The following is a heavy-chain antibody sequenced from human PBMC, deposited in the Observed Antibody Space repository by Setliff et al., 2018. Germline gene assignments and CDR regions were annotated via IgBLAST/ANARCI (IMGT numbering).Heavy chain of an antibody. CDR1: GFTFSSYS. CDR2: ISSSSSYI. V-gene: IGHV3-21*01. D-gene: IGHD3-22*01. Sequence: GGSLRLSCAASGFTFSSYSMNWVRQAPGKGLEWVSSISSSSSYIYYADSVKGRFTISRDNAKNSLYLQMNSLRAEDTAVYYCAGDYDSSPRTDYFDYWGQGTLVTVSS. J-gene: IGHJ4*02. CDR3: AGDYDSSPRTDYFDY.